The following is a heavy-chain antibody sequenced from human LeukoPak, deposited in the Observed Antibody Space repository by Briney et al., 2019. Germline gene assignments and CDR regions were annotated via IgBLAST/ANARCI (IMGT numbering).Heavy chain of an antibody. D-gene: IGHD3-3*01. J-gene: IGHJ6*02. CDR3: ARGHFYYDFWSGYRTKCYGMDV. CDR2: MNPNSGNT. CDR1: GYTFTSYD. Sequence: GASVKVSCKASGYTFTSYDINWVRQATGQGLEWMGWMNPNSGNTGYAQKFQGRVTMTRNTSISTAYMELSSLRSEDTAVYYCARGHFYYDFWSGYRTKCYGMDVWGQGTTVTVSS. V-gene: IGHV1-8*01.